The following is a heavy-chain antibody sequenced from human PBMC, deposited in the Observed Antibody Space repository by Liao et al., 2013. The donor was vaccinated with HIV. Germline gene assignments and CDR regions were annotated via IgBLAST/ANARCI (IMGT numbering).Heavy chain of an antibody. D-gene: IGHD3-16*01. Sequence: QVHLQESGPGLVKPSQTLSLTCTVTNGSISGDGYVWSWIRSPAGEGLEYIGHIYYIGTTNYNPSLKSRVTISMDTSEKQFSLILRSVTAADTAVYYCARGRRLGDLGGWFDPWGQGTLVTVSS. CDR2: IYYIGTT. CDR1: NGSISGDGYV. V-gene: IGHV4-61*02. CDR3: ARGRRLGDLGGWFDP. J-gene: IGHJ5*02.